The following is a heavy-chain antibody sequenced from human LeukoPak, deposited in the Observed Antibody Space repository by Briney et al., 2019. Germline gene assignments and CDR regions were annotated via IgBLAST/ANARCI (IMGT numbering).Heavy chain of an antibody. D-gene: IGHD7-27*01. CDR2: INDDGRTT. CDR3: VRDLGPGDS. CDR1: GFRFSSRW. Sequence: GGSLRLSCVASGFRFSSRWMHWVRQAPGKGLVWVSRINDDGRTTTYADSVKGRFTISRDNAKNTLYLQMNSPRAEDTAVYYCVRDLGPGDSWGQGTLVTVSS. J-gene: IGHJ5*02. V-gene: IGHV3-74*01.